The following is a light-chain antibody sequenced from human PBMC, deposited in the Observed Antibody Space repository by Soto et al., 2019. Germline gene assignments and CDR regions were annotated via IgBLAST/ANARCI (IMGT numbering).Light chain of an antibody. CDR2: DAS. V-gene: IGKV1-33*01. J-gene: IGKJ4*01. CDR3: QQYDNLPLT. CDR1: QDISNY. Sequence: DIQMTQSPSSLSASVGDRVTITCQASQDISNYLNWYQQKPGKAPKLLSYDASNLETGVPSRFSGSVSGTDFTFTISSLQPEDIATYYCQQYDNLPLTFGGGTKVEIK.